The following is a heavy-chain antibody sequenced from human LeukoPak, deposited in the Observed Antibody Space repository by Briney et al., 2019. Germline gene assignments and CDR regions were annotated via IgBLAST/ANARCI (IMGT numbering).Heavy chain of an antibody. CDR1: GGTFSSYA. J-gene: IGHJ5*02. CDR3: ARKGCTGDCYRFDP. D-gene: IGHD2-21*02. V-gene: IGHV1-69*04. Sequence: SVKVSCKASGGTFSSYAISWVRQAPGQGLEWMGRTIPILDIGNYAQKFQGRVTMTTDTSTSTAYMELSSLRSDDTAVYYCARKGCTGDCYRFDPWGQGTLVTVSS. CDR2: TIPILDIG.